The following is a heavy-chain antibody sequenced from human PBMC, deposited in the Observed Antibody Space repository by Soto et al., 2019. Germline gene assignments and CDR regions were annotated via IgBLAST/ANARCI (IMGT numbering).Heavy chain of an antibody. CDR1: GYTFTSYG. J-gene: IGHJ4*02. CDR2: ISAYNGNT. CDR3: ARDQLYYDFWSGYYPIDNFDY. V-gene: IGHV1-18*01. Sequence: QVPLVQSGAEVKKPGASVKVSCKASGYTFTSYGISWVRQAPGQGLEWMGWISAYNGNTNYAQKLQGRVTMTTDTSTSTAYMELRSLRSDDTAVYYCARDQLYYDFWSGYYPIDNFDYWGQGTLVTVSS. D-gene: IGHD3-3*01.